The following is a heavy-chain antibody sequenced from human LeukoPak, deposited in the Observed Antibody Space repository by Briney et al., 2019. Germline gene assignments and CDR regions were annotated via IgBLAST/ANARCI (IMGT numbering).Heavy chain of an antibody. J-gene: IGHJ4*02. V-gene: IGHV3-43*02. CDR1: GFTFDDYA. D-gene: IGHD6-13*01. CDR2: ISGDGGSR. Sequence: GGSLRLSCAASGFTFDDYAMHWVRQAPGKGLEWVSLISGDGGSRYYADSVKGRFTIPRDNSKNSLYLQMNSLRTEDTALYYCAKEGVAAGTGYFDYWGQGTLVTVSS. CDR3: AKEGVAAGTGYFDY.